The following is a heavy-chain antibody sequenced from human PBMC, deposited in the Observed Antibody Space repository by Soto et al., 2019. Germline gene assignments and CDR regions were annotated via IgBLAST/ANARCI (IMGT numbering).Heavy chain of an antibody. V-gene: IGHV4-59*08. CDR2: FYYSGST. D-gene: IGHD6-13*01. CDR3: ASHVHRSSWGIAV. Sequence: QVQLQESGPGLVKPSETLSLTCTVSGGSISSYYWSWIRQPPGKGLEWIGYFYYSGSTNNNPSLKSRVAISVDNSKNHSSLHLTSVIPADTAMYYCASHVHRSSWGIAVWGQGPTVTVSS. CDR1: GGSISSYY. J-gene: IGHJ6*02.